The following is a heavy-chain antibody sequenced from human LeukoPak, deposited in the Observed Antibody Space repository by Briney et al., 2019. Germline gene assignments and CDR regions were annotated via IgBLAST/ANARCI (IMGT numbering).Heavy chain of an antibody. CDR2: ISSGNHM. D-gene: IGHD2-2*01. CDR1: GFTFTSYA. J-gene: IGHJ5*02. Sequence: GGSLRLSYVASGFTFTSYAMSWVRQAPGKGLEYVSSISSGNHMYYGDSVKGRFTISRDNARNSLFLQMNNLRGEDTAVYYCAREDCSNVRCYGASDAWGQGTLVTVSS. CDR3: AREDCSNVRCYGASDA. V-gene: IGHV3-69-1*01.